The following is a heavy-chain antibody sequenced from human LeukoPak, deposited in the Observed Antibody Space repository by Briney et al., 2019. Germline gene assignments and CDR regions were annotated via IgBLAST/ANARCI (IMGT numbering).Heavy chain of an antibody. J-gene: IGHJ4*02. CDR3: ARDPLPLYGRPSWYGPIDH. V-gene: IGHV4-38-2*02. CDR1: GYSISSGYY. Sequence: PSETLSLTCTVSGYSISSGYYWGWIRQSPGKGLEWIGSIYHSGTTYYNPSLKNRVIMSVDTSKNQFSLKLSSVTAADTAVYYCARDPLPLYGRPSWYGPIDHWGQGTLVTVSS. CDR2: IYHSGTT. D-gene: IGHD6-13*01.